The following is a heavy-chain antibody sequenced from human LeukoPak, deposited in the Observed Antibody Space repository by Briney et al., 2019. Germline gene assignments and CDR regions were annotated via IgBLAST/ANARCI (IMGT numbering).Heavy chain of an antibody. CDR3: ARDLGYCSGGSCYSYWFDP. D-gene: IGHD2-15*01. J-gene: IGHJ5*02. V-gene: IGHV1-3*01. Sequence: ASVKVSCKASGYTFTSYAMHWVRQAPGQRLEWMGWINAGNGNTKYSQKFQGRVTITRDTSASTAYMELSSLRSEDTAVYCCARDLGYCSGGSCYSYWFDPGGQGTLVTVSS. CDR2: INAGNGNT. CDR1: GYTFTSYA.